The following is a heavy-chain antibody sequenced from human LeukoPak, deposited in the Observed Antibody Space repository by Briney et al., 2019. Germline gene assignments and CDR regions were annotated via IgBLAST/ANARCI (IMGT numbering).Heavy chain of an antibody. J-gene: IGHJ5*02. CDR2: IKEDGSVK. CDR3: ARAPAGSWSWFDP. Sequence: GGSLRLSCAASGFTFNIFWMSWVRQAPGKGLEWVANIKEDGSVKYYVDSVKGRFTISRDNDKNSLYLQMNRLRAEDTAVYYCARAPAGSWSWFDPWGQGTLVTVSS. CDR1: GFTFNIFW. V-gene: IGHV3-7*04. D-gene: IGHD3-10*01.